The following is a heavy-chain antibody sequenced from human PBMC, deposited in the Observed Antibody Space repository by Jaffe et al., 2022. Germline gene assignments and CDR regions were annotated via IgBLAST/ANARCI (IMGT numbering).Heavy chain of an antibody. Sequence: QVQLVESGGGVVQPGGSLRLSCAASGFTFSSYGMHWVRQAPGKGLEWVAFIRYDGSNKYYADSVKGRFTISRDNSKNTLYLQMNSLRAEDTAVYYCVRQIYYGSGSYYNRGARYFDYWGQGTLVTVSS. CDR3: VRQIYYGSGSYYNRGARYFDY. V-gene: IGHV3-30*02. D-gene: IGHD3-10*01. CDR2: IRYDGSNK. J-gene: IGHJ4*02. CDR1: GFTFSSYG.